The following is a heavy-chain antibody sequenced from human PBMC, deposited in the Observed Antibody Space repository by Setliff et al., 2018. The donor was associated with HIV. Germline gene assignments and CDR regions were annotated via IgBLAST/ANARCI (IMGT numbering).Heavy chain of an antibody. V-gene: IGHV1-58*01. CDR3: ARDAEPVLQWFGESPNHDAFDI. CDR1: GFTFTNSA. D-gene: IGHD3-10*01. CDR2: IVVGSGNT. J-gene: IGHJ3*02. Sequence: EASVKVSCKASGFTFTNSAVQWVRQARGQRLEWIGWIVVGSGNTNYAQKFQGRVTMTMDTSTNTVYMELSSLRSEDTAVYYCARDAEPVLQWFGESPNHDAFDIWGQGTMVTVSS.